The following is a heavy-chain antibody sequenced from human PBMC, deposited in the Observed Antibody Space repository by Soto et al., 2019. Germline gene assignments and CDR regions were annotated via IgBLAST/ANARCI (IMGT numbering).Heavy chain of an antibody. Sequence: QVQLVESGGGLVKPGGSLRLSCAASGFTFSDYYMTWIRQAPGKGLEWVSYISSSGTGIYYPDSVKGQFTISRDNAKNSLYLQMSSLRAEDTAVYYCARAYSDAFDIWGQGTMVTVSS. J-gene: IGHJ3*02. D-gene: IGHD2-15*01. CDR1: GFTFSDYY. CDR3: ARAYSDAFDI. V-gene: IGHV3-11*01. CDR2: ISSSGTGI.